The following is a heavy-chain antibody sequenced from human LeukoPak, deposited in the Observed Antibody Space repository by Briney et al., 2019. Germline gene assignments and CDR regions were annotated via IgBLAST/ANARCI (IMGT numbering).Heavy chain of an antibody. CDR1: GFTFSDYW. V-gene: IGHV3-74*01. CDR2: INSDGSST. Sequence: GGSLRLSCIASGFTFSDYWMHWVRQAPGKGLVWVSRINSDGSSTAYADSVKGRFTISRDDAKNTLYLQMNSLGVEDTAVYYCYLSGSFDYWGQGTLVIVSS. CDR3: YLSGSFDY. J-gene: IGHJ4*02. D-gene: IGHD1-26*01.